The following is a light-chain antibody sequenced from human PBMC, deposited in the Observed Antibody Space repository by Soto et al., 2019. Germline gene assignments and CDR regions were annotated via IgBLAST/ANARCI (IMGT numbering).Light chain of an antibody. Sequence: QSVLTQPASVSGSPGQSITISCTGTSSDIGAHDDVSWYQQHPGKVPKLLIYGVTDRPSGISNRFSGSKSGNVASLTISGPQAEDEADYYCCSYTSDLTPYVFGTGTKVTVL. J-gene: IGLJ1*01. CDR2: GVT. CDR1: SSDIGAHDD. V-gene: IGLV2-14*03. CDR3: CSYTSDLTPYV.